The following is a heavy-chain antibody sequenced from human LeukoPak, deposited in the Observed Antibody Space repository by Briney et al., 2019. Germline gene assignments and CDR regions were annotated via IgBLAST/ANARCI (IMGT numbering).Heavy chain of an antibody. V-gene: IGHV1-8*01. D-gene: IGHD3-22*01. CDR2: MNPNSGNT. CDR1: GCTFTSYD. CDR3: ARRDSSGYYYIDY. J-gene: IGHJ4*02. Sequence: ASVKVSCKASGCTFTSYDINWVRQATGQGLESMGWMNPNSGNTGYAQKFQGRVTMTRNTSIRTPYMELSSLRSEDTAVYYCARRDSSGYYYIDYWGQGTLVTVSS.